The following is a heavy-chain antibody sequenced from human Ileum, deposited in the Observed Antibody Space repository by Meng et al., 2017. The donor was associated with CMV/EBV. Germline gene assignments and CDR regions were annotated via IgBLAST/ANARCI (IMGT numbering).Heavy chain of an antibody. V-gene: IGHV3-7*01. D-gene: IGHD2-2*01. J-gene: IGHJ4*02. CDR3: AVAGDCSSTSCFPDY. Sequence: GGSLRLSCAASGFTFSSYWMTWVRQAPGKGLEWVANINQDGSERYYVDSVKGRFTISRDNAKNSLYLQMNSLRAEDTAVYYCAVAGDCSSTSCFPDYWGQGTLVTVSS. CDR2: INQDGSER. CDR1: GFTFSSYW.